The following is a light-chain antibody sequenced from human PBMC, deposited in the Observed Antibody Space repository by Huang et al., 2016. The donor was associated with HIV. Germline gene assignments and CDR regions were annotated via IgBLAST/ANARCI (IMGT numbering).Light chain of an antibody. CDR3: QQYNNWPPWT. CDR2: GAS. J-gene: IGKJ1*01. CDR1: QSVSTN. Sequence: EIVMTQSPATLSVSPGERATLSCRASQSVSTNLAWYQQKPGQASRLLIYGASTRVTGIPARFSGSGAGTEFTLTISSLQSEDFAVYYCQQYNNWPPWTFGQGTKVEIK. V-gene: IGKV3-15*01.